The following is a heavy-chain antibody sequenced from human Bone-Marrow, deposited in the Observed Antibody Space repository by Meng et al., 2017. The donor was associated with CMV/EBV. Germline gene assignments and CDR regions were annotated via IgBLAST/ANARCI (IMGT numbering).Heavy chain of an antibody. CDR1: GGSISSSTDY. D-gene: IGHD3-3*01. CDR2: VNYCGSP. V-gene: IGHV4-39*01. CDR3: ARGDIWSGYYYYYYYYGMDV. J-gene: IGHJ6*02. Sequence: SETLSLTCTVSGGSISSSTDYWAWIRQPPGKGLEWIGSVNYCGSPYSNPFLKSRVTISVDTSKIQFSLKLSSVTAAETAVYYCARGDIWSGYYYYYYYYGMDVWGQGTTVTVSS.